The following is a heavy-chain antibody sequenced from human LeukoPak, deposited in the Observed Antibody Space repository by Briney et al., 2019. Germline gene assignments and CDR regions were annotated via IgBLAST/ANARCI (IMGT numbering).Heavy chain of an antibody. Sequence: SGGSLRLSCAASGFIFSTYGTNWVRQAPGKGLEWLTYIRPDGSKIYLADSVKGRFTISRDNSKSTVYLQMNNLRPEDAAVFHWAEGFSTCSKWGPAFDIWGQGTIVTVSS. J-gene: IGHJ3*02. CDR3: AEGFSTCSKWGPAFDI. CDR2: IRPDGSKI. CDR1: GFIFSTYG. D-gene: IGHD7-27*01. V-gene: IGHV3-30*02.